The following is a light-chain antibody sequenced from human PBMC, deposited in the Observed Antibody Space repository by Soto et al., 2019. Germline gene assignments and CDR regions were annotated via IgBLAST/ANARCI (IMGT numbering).Light chain of an antibody. V-gene: IGKV2-24*01. CDR3: MQATQYRPYT. CDR1: QSLEHSDGNTY. J-gene: IGKJ2*01. Sequence: DVVLTQTPLSSPVTLGQPASISCRSSQSLEHSDGNTYLSWLHQRPGQPPRLLIYMVSHRFSGVPDRFSGGGAGTDVTLKISRVEAEDVGIYYCMQATQYRPYTFGQGTKLEIK. CDR2: MVS.